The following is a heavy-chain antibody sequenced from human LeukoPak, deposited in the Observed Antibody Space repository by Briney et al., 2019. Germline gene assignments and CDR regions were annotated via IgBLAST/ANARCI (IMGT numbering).Heavy chain of an antibody. CDR1: GFTFSSYW. J-gene: IGHJ6*02. D-gene: IGHD3-16*01. CDR3: ARGGGLDV. V-gene: IGHV3-7*03. CDR2: INHNGNVN. Sequence: GGSLRLSCAASGFTFSSYWMNWARQAPGKGLEWVTSINHNGNVNYYVDSVKGRFTISRDNAKNSLYLQMSNLRAEDTAVYFCARGGGLDVWGQGATVTVSS.